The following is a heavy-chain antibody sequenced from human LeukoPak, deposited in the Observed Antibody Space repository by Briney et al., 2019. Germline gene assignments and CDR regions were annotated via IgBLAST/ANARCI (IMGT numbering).Heavy chain of an antibody. V-gene: IGHV3-23*01. Sequence: GGSLRLSCVASGFIFNKHAMSWVRQAPGKGLEWVSGLSGSGSSTDYADSVKGRFTVSRDNSKNTLFLQMNSLRAEDTAVYYCAKDLRQWLSLCLDYWGQGTLVTVSS. CDR1: GFIFNKHA. D-gene: IGHD6-19*01. J-gene: IGHJ4*02. CDR3: AKDLRQWLSLCLDY. CDR2: LSGSGSST.